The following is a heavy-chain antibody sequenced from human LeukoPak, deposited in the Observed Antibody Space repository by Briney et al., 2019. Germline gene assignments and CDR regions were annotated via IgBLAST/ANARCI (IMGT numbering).Heavy chain of an antibody. CDR3: ARVGYSYDYY. V-gene: IGHV3-21*01. Sequence: GGSLRLSCAASGFTFSSYSMNWVCQAPGKGLEWVSSISSSSSYMYYADSVKGRFTISRDNAKNSLYLQMNSLRAEDTAVYYCARVGYSYDYYWGQGTLVTVSS. CDR1: GFTFSSYS. CDR2: ISSSSSYM. D-gene: IGHD5-18*01. J-gene: IGHJ4*02.